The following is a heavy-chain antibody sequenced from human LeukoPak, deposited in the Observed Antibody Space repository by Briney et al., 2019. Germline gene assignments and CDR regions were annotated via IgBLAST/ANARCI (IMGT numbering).Heavy chain of an antibody. CDR3: ARDTGSGHCSGNWCRAAFDV. V-gene: IGHV3-23*01. J-gene: IGHJ3*01. CDR2: ISGSGGST. CDR1: GFTFSSYA. Sequence: PGGSLRLSCAASGFTFSSYAMSWVRQAPGKGLEWVSAISGSGGSTYYADSVKGRFTISRDNSKNTLYLQMNSLRAEDTAVYYCARDTGSGHCSGNWCRAAFDVWGQGTMVTVSS. D-gene: IGHD2-15*01.